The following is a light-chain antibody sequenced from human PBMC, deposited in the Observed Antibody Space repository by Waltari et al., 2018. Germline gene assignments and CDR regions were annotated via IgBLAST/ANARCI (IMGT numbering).Light chain of an antibody. J-gene: IGKJ1*01. CDR3: QNHERLPAV. CDR1: QSIGRY. V-gene: IGKV3-20*01. Sequence: EIVLTQSPGTLSLSPGERTTLSCRASQSIGRYLVWYQQKPGQAPRPLIYGASSSAAGIPDRFSGSGSGTDFSLTISRLEPEDFAVYYCQNHERLPAVFGQGTKVEIK. CDR2: GAS.